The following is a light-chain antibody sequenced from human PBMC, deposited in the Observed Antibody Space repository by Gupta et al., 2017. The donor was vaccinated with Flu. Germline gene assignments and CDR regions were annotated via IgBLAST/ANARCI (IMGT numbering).Light chain of an antibody. CDR2: KVS. J-gene: IGKJ1*01. CDR1: QSLLYSYGNTY. V-gene: IGKV2-30*01. Sequence: DVVVTQSPLSLAVTLGQPASISCRSSQSLLYSYGNTYLSWFHQRPGQSPRRLISKVSERDSGVPDRFSGSGSGTDFTLKISRLEAEDVGVYYCMQGTHWPRAFGQGTKVEI. CDR3: MQGTHWPRA.